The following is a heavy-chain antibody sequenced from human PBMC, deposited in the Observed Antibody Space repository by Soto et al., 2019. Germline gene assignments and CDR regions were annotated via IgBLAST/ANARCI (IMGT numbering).Heavy chain of an antibody. J-gene: IGHJ4*02. V-gene: IGHV1-69*13. CDR2: IIPIFGTA. Sequence: SVKVSCKASGGTFSSYAISWVRQAPGQGLEWMGGIIPIFGTANYAQKFQGRVTITADESTSTAYMELSSLRSEDTAVYYCASSRSDYSNFDYWGQGTLVTVSS. CDR3: ASSRSDYSNFDY. CDR1: GGTFSSYA. D-gene: IGHD4-4*01.